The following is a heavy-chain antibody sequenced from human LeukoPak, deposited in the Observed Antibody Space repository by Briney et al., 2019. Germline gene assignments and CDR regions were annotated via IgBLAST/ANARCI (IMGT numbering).Heavy chain of an antibody. D-gene: IGHD2-8*01. CDR1: GGSISSSSYY. J-gene: IGHJ5*01. Sequence: SETLSLTCTVSGGSISSSSYYWGWIRQPPGKGLEWIGYIYYTGSTNYNSSLKSRVTISVDTSKNQFSLNLSSVTAADTAMYYCARAVLATKSEHWFDSWGQGTLVTVSS. CDR3: ARAVLATKSEHWFDS. CDR2: IYYTGST. V-gene: IGHV4-61*05.